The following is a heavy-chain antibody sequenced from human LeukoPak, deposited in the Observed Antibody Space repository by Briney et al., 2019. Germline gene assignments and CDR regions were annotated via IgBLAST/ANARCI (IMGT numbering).Heavy chain of an antibody. CDR1: GYTFTGYY. CDR2: INPNSGGT. Sequence: ASVKVSCKASGYTFTGYYMHWVRQAPGQGPEWMGWINPNSGGTNYAQKFQGRVTMTRDTSISTAYMELSRLRSDDTAVYYCARARGATWAEYYYYGMDVWGQGTTVTVSS. V-gene: IGHV1-2*02. J-gene: IGHJ6*02. CDR3: ARARGATWAEYYYYGMDV. D-gene: IGHD5-12*01.